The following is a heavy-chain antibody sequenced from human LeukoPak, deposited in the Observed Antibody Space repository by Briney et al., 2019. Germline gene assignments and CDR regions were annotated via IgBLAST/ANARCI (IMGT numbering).Heavy chain of an antibody. CDR2: VHYSGHT. CDR1: GGSISNDHYY. CDR3: ARGWDGDYVGRWFDP. V-gene: IGHV4-39*07. Sequence: PSETLSLTCTVSGGSISNDHYYWGWIRQSPGKGLEWIGSVHYSGHTYYNPSLKSRVTISVDTSKNEFSLKLTSVTAADTAVYYCARGWDGDYVGRWFDPWGQGTLVTVSS. D-gene: IGHD4-17*01. J-gene: IGHJ5*02.